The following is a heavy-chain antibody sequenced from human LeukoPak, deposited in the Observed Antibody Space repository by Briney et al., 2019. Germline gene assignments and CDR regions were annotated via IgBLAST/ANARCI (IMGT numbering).Heavy chain of an antibody. J-gene: IGHJ4*02. Sequence: AGGSLGLSCAASGFTFSSYAMSWVRQAPGKGLEWVSGISGSGGTTDYADSVNGRITISRDNSKNTLYLQMNSLRAEDTAVYYCAKGPRYCSGGSCPYYFDYWGQGTLVTVPS. V-gene: IGHV3-23*01. CDR2: ISGSGGTT. CDR1: GFTFSSYA. D-gene: IGHD2-15*01. CDR3: AKGPRYCSGGSCPYYFDY.